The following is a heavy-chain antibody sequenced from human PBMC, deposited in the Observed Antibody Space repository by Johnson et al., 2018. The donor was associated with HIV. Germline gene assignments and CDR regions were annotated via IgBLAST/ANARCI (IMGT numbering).Heavy chain of an antibody. D-gene: IGHD2-21*02. CDR1: GFTFSSYA. CDR3: TGGRDLRAFDI. J-gene: IGHJ3*02. Sequence: VQLVESGGGVVQPGRSLRLSCAASGFTFSSYAMSWFRQAPGKGLEWVGFIRTKAYGGTTEYAASVKGRFTISRDDSKNIAYLQMNSLKTEDTAVYSCTGGRDLRAFDIWGQGTMVTVSS. V-gene: IGHV3-49*03. CDR2: IRTKAYGGTT.